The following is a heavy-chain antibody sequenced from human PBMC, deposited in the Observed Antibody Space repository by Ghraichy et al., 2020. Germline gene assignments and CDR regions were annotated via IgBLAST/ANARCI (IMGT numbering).Heavy chain of an antibody. Sequence: GGSLRLSCAASGFTFSSYAMSWVRQAPGKGLEWVSAISGSGGSTYYADSVKGRFTISGDNSKNTLYLQMNSLRAEDTAVYYCAKDRKGVVRGVPFDYWGQGTLVTVSS. D-gene: IGHD3-10*01. CDR1: GFTFSSYA. V-gene: IGHV3-23*01. CDR3: AKDRKGVVRGVPFDY. J-gene: IGHJ4*02. CDR2: ISGSGGST.